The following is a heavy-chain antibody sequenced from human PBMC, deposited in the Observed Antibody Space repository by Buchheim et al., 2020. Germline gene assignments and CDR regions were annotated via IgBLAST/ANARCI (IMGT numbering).Heavy chain of an antibody. Sequence: QVQLVESGGGVVQPGKSLRLSCAASGYTFTGYYMHWVRQAPGQGLEWMGWINPNSGGTNYEQKFQGWVTMTREKSISKAYMELSRLRSDDTAVYYCARGGLEMATITTPWGQGT. J-gene: IGHJ3*01. D-gene: IGHD5-24*01. CDR1: GYTFTGYY. CDR2: INPNSGGT. CDR3: ARGGLEMATITTP. V-gene: IGHV1-2*04.